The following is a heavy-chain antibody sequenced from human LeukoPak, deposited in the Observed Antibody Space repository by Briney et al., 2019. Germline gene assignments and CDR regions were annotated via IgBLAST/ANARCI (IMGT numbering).Heavy chain of an antibody. CDR1: GGSISSGGYY. CDR3: ARVRVEMVRGAYYYGMDV. J-gene: IGHJ6*02. CDR2: ISYSGST. Sequence: SHTLSLTCTVSGGSISSGGYYWSWIRPHPGKGLEWIGYISYSGSTYYNPSLKSRVTISVDTSKNQFSLKLSFVTAADTAVYYCARVRVEMVRGAYYYGMDVWGQGTTVTVSS. V-gene: IGHV4-31*03. D-gene: IGHD3-10*01.